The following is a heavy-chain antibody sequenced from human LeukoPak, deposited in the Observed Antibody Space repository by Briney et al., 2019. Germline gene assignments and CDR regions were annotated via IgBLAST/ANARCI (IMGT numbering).Heavy chain of an antibody. J-gene: IGHJ4*02. D-gene: IGHD4-11*01. Sequence: GASVKVSCKASGFTFTSYGISWVRQAPGQGLEWMGGFDPEDGETIYAQKFQGRVTMTEDTSTDTAYMELSSLRSEDTAVYYCATYSNYGSYFDYWGQGTLVTVSS. V-gene: IGHV1-24*01. CDR1: GFTFTSYG. CDR3: ATYSNYGSYFDY. CDR2: FDPEDGET.